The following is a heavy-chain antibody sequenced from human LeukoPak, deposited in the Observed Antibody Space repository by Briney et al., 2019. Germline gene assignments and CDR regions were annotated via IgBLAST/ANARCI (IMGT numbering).Heavy chain of an antibody. V-gene: IGHV4-4*07. CDR3: ARTPRPSGSSLEAFDI. Sequence: SETLSLTCTVSGGSISSYYWSWIRQPAGKGLEWIGRIYISGSTNYNPSLKSRVTMSVDTSKNQFSLKLSSVTAADTAVYYCARTPRPSGSSLEAFDIWGQGTMVNVSS. D-gene: IGHD1-26*01. CDR2: IYISGST. J-gene: IGHJ3*02. CDR1: GGSISSYY.